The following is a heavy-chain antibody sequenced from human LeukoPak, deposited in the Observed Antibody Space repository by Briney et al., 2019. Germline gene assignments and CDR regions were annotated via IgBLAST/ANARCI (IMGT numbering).Heavy chain of an antibody. Sequence: GGSLRLSCAASGFTFSSYGMHWVRQAPGKGLEWVAVIWHDGSNKYYAASVKGRFTISRDNSKNTLYLQMNSLRAEDTAVYYCARERVTGTSYYYYYGMDVWGQGTTVTVSS. CDR1: GFTFSSYG. J-gene: IGHJ6*02. CDR2: IWHDGSNK. V-gene: IGHV3-33*01. D-gene: IGHD6-19*01. CDR3: ARERVTGTSYYYYYGMDV.